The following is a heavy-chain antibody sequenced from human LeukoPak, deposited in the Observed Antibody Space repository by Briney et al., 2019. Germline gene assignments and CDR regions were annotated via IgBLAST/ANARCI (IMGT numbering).Heavy chain of an antibody. CDR2: ISGSGGT. CDR1: GFTFTSYA. D-gene: IGHD6-13*01. J-gene: IGHJ4*02. V-gene: IGHV3-23*01. Sequence: GGSLRLSCAASGFTFTSYAMSWVRQAPGKGLEWVSGISGSGGTYYADSVKGRFTISSDNSKNTLYLQMSSLRTEDTAVYYCAKDSYSSSWYYFDYWGQGTLVTVSS. CDR3: AKDSYSSSWYYFDY.